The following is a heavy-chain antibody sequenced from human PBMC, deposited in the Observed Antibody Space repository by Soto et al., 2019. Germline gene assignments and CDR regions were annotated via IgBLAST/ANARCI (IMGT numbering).Heavy chain of an antibody. CDR3: ARGPDPTYFDY. CDR2: INVYNVNT. J-gene: IGHJ4*02. Sequence: QVQLVQSGGEVEKPGASVKVSGKASGYTFTNYGINWVRQAPGVGLEWMGWINVYNVNTNYAQKFQARVTMTTDTSTNSVYMELRSLRSDDTAVYYCARGPDPTYFDYWGQGTLVSVSS. CDR1: GYTFTNYG. V-gene: IGHV1-18*01.